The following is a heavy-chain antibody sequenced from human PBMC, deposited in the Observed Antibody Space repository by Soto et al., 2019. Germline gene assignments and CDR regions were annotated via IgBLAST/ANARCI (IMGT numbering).Heavy chain of an antibody. CDR2: ISYDGSNK. Sequence: QVQLVESGGGVVQPGRSLRPSCAASGFTFSSYGMHWVRQAPGKGLEWVAVISYDGSNKYYADSVKGRFTISRDNSKNTLYLQMNSLRAEDTAVYYCAKDLWAYCSSTSCYSAYDYWGQGTLVTVSS. D-gene: IGHD2-2*01. V-gene: IGHV3-30*18. J-gene: IGHJ4*02. CDR1: GFTFSSYG. CDR3: AKDLWAYCSSTSCYSAYDY.